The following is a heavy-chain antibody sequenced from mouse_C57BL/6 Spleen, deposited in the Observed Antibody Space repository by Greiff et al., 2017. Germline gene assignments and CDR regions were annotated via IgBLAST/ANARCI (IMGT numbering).Heavy chain of an antibody. D-gene: IGHD2-5*01. J-gene: IGHJ2*01. CDR1: GYTFTSYW. CDR3: ARRSYSNYGGYYFDY. CDR2: IDPSDSYT. Sequence: QVQLQQPGAELVMPGASVKLSCKASGYTFTSYWMHWVKQRPGQGLEWIGEIDPSDSYTNYNQKFKGKSTLTVDKSSSTAYMQLSSLTSEDSAVYYCARRSYSNYGGYYFDYWGQGTTLTVSS. V-gene: IGHV1-69*01.